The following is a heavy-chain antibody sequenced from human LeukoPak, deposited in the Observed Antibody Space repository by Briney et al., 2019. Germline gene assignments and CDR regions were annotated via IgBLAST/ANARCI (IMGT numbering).Heavy chain of an antibody. V-gene: IGHV4-4*09. CDR3: ARCYADNSGYYYFDY. D-gene: IGHD3-22*01. CDR2: IHTSGST. J-gene: IGHJ4*02. Sequence: SETLSLTCTVSGDSISNFYWSWIRQPPGKGLEWIAYIHTSGSTNYNPSLKSRVTISVDTSKNQFSLKLSSVTAADTAVYYCARCYADNSGYYYFDYWGQGTLVTVSS. CDR1: GDSISNFY.